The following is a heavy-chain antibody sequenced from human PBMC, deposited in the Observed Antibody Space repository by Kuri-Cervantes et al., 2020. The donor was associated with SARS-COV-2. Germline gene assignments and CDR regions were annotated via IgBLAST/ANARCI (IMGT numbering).Heavy chain of an antibody. Sequence: SETLSLTCAVSGYSISSDYYWGWIRQPPGKGLEWIGSIYHSGSTYYNPSLKCRVTISVDTSKNQFSLKLSSVTAADTAVYYCAREGLWFGGRSFDYWGQGTLVTVSS. CDR2: IYHSGST. D-gene: IGHD3-10*01. V-gene: IGHV4-38-2*02. CDR1: GYSISSDYY. J-gene: IGHJ4*02. CDR3: AREGLWFGGRSFDY.